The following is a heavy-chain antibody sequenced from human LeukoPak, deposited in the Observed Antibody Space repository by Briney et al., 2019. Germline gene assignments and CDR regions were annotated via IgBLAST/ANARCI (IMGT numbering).Heavy chain of an antibody. V-gene: IGHV3-53*01. Sequence: PGGSLRLSCAASGFTVSSNYMSWVRQAPGKGLEWVSVIYSGGSTYYADSVRGRFTISRDNSKNTLYLQMNSLRAEDTAVYYCARDGAYGSGSYYLRYYYYMDVWGKGTTVTVSS. CDR1: GFTVSSNY. D-gene: IGHD3-10*01. J-gene: IGHJ6*03. CDR3: ARDGAYGSGSYYLRYYYYMDV. CDR2: IYSGGST.